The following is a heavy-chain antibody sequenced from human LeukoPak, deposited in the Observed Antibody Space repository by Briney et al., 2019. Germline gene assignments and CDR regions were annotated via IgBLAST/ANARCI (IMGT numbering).Heavy chain of an antibody. CDR1: GFTFSLYS. CDR3: ARVYPGLTKGLFDY. CDR2: ISSSSSYI. D-gene: IGHD4-11*01. Sequence: GGSLRLSCAASGFTFSLYSMNWVRQAPGKGLEWVSSISSSSSYIYYADLVKGRFTISRDNAKNSLYLQMNSLRAEDTAVYYCARVYPGLTKGLFDYWGQGTPVTVSS. V-gene: IGHV3-21*01. J-gene: IGHJ4*02.